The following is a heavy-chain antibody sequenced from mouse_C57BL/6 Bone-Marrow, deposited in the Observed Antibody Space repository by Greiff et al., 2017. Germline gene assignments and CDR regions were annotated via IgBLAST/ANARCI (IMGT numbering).Heavy chain of an antibody. CDR1: GFTFSDYG. D-gene: IGHD3-2*02. V-gene: IGHV5-17*01. Sequence: DVHLVESGGGLVKPGGSLKLSCAASGFTFSDYGMHWVRQAPEKGLEWVAYISSGSSTIYYADTVKGRFTISRDNAKNTLFLQMTSLRSEDTAMYYCAAQATRAYWGQGTLVTVSA. CDR2: ISSGSSTI. J-gene: IGHJ3*01. CDR3: AAQATRAY.